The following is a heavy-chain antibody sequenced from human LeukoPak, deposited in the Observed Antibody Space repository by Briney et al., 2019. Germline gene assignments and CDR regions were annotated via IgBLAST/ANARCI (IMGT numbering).Heavy chain of an antibody. Sequence: ASVTVSCKASGYTFTSYDINWVQQATGQGLEWMGWMNPNSGNTGYAQKLQGRGTITSNNSLSTAYMALSSLRSEDTAVYYCARASLKNDFYGDPYYYDMGVWGKGTTVTVSS. J-gene: IGHJ6*03. CDR3: ARASLKNDFYGDPYYYDMGV. D-gene: IGHD4-17*01. V-gene: IGHV1-8*03. CDR1: GYTFTSYD. CDR2: MNPNSGNT.